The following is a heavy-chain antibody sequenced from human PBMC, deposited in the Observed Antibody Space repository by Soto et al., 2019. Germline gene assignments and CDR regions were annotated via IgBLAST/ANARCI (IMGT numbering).Heavy chain of an antibody. J-gene: IGHJ4*02. CDR3: ARGDRTIAAAGTPDFDY. Sequence: EVQLVESGGGLVKPGGSLRLSCAASGFTFSSYSMNWVRQAPGKGLEWVSSISSSSSYIYYADSVKGRFTISRDNAKNSLYLQMSSLRAEETAVYYCARGDRTIAAAGTPDFDYWGQGTLVTVSS. V-gene: IGHV3-21*01. CDR1: GFTFSSYS. D-gene: IGHD6-13*01. CDR2: ISSSSSYI.